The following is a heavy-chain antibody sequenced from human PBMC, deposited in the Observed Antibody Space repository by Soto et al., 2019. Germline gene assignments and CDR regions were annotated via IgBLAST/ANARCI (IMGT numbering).Heavy chain of an antibody. CDR3: AGLIFYYGMDV. CDR2: IYPGDSDT. J-gene: IGHJ6*02. V-gene: IGHV5-51*01. CDR1: ASSLTTYW. Sequence: GEPLKISCTTSASSLTTYWTGWVRQMPGKGPEWMGIIYPGDSDTRYSLSFQGQGTISADKSTSTAYLLWSSLKASDTAIYFWAGLIFYYGMDVWGQGTAVTV.